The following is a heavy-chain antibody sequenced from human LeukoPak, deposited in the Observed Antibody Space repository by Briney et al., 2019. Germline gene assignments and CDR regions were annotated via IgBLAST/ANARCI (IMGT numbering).Heavy chain of an antibody. CDR3: ARDTYYYDTSGYLDY. CDR2: IYYSGST. V-gene: IGHV4-61*01. CDR1: GGPVNSGSYF. D-gene: IGHD3-22*01. J-gene: IGHJ4*02. Sequence: PSETLSLTCSVSGGPVNSGSYFWSWNRQPPGKGLEWIGYIYYSGSTNYNPSLKSRVTISVDTSKNQFSLKLSFVTAVDTALYYCARDTYYYDTSGYLDYWGQGTLVTVSS.